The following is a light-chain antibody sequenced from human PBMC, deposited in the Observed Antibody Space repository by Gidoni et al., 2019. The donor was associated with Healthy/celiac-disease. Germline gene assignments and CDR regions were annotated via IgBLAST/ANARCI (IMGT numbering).Light chain of an antibody. CDR1: RSDVGGYNY. Sequence: QSALTQPASVSGSPGQSITISCTGTRSDVGGYNYVSWYQQHPGKAPKLMIFEVSNRPSGVSSRFSGSKYGNTASLTVSGLQAEDEADYYCSSYTSSSLVVFGGGTKLTVL. CDR3: SSYTSSSLVV. CDR2: EVS. J-gene: IGLJ2*01. V-gene: IGLV2-14*01.